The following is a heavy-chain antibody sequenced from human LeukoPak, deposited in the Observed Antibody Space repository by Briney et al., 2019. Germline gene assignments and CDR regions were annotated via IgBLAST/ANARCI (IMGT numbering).Heavy chain of an antibody. V-gene: IGHV5-51*01. J-gene: IGHJ4*02. Sequence: GESLKISCKGSGYSFTSYWIGWVRQMPGKGLEWMGIIYPGDSDTRYSPSFQGQVTISADKSISTAYLQWSSLKASDTAMYYCARTTSISGIQLWLGGWYYFDYWGQGTLVTVSS. CDR1: GYSFTSYW. CDR2: IYPGDSDT. CDR3: ARTTSISGIQLWLGGWYYFDY. D-gene: IGHD5-18*01.